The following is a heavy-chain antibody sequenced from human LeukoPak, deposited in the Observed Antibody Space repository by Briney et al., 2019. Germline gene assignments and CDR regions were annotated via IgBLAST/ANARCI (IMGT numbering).Heavy chain of an antibody. CDR1: GYSFTSYW. Sequence: NRGESLKISCKGSGYSFTSYWIGWVRQMPGKGLEWMGIIYPGNSDTRYSPSFQGQVTISADKSINTAYLQWTSLKASDTAMYYCARPLNYRSGSYGDWFDPWGQGTLVTVSS. V-gene: IGHV5-51*01. J-gene: IGHJ5*02. CDR2: IYPGNSDT. CDR3: ARPLNYRSGSYGDWFDP. D-gene: IGHD1-26*01.